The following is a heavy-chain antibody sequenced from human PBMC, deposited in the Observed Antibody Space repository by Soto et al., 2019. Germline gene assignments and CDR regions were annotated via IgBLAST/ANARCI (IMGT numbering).Heavy chain of an antibody. Sequence: QVQLQESGPGLVKHSQTLSLTCTVSGGSISSGGYYWSWIRQQPGKGLEWIGYIYYSGSTYYNPSLKSRVTISVDTSKNQFSLKLSSVTAADTAVYYCARGAIVSGDYPYGMDVWGQGTTVTVSS. CDR2: IYYSGST. CDR1: GGSISSGGYY. D-gene: IGHD3-16*02. V-gene: IGHV4-31*03. CDR3: ARGAIVSGDYPYGMDV. J-gene: IGHJ6*02.